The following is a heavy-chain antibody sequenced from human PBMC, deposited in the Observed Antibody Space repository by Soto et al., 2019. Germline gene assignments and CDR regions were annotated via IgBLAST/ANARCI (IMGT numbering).Heavy chain of an antibody. CDR1: GFIFNDYG. D-gene: IGHD3-16*02. J-gene: IGHJ4*02. CDR2: IWYAGRNQ. V-gene: IGHV3-33*01. CDR3: ARGRSRYIDYYFAY. Sequence: QVQLVESWGGGVQPGKPLRLSCIASGFIFNDYGMHWFRQAPGKGLWWVAGIWYAGRNQYYADAVKGRVTISRDNSRNTLSLEMTSLRVEYTAVCYCARGRSRYIDYYFAYWGQGTQVTVSS.